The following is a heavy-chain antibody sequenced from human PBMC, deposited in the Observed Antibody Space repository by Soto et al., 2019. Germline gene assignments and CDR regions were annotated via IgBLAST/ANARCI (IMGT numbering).Heavy chain of an antibody. D-gene: IGHD2-21*02. CDR1: GGTFSSYA. V-gene: IGHV1-69*13. CDR2: IIPIFGTA. J-gene: IGHJ4*02. Sequence: GASVKVSCKDSGGTFSSYAISWVRQAPGQGLEWMGGIIPIFGTANYAQKFQGGVTITADESTSTAYMELSSLRSEDTAVYYCAILSHAPLAYCCGDCYSEIDYWGQGTLVTVSS. CDR3: AILSHAPLAYCCGDCYSEIDY.